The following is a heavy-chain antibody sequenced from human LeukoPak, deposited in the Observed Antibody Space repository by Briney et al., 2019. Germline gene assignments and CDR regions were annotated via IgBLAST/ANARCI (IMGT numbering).Heavy chain of an antibody. V-gene: IGHV3-11*06. J-gene: IGHJ3*02. CDR3: ARPSAGVDAFDI. D-gene: IGHD6-13*01. Sequence: GGSLRLSCAASEFSFSDYYMSWVRQAPGKGLEWVSYISSSTSYTNYADSVRGRFTISRDNAKNTLYLQMNSLRAEDTAVYYCARPSAGVDAFDIWGQGTMVTVSS. CDR1: EFSFSDYY. CDR2: ISSSTSYT.